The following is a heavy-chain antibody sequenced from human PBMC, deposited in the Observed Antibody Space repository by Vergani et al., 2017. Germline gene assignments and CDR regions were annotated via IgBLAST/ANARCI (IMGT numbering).Heavy chain of an antibody. CDR3: ARVSGSGYLFDY. CDR1: GFTFSDYY. J-gene: IGHJ4*02. V-gene: IGHV4-31*01. CDR2: IYYSGST. Sequence: QVQLVESGGGLVKPGGSLRLSCAASGFTFSDYYMSWIRQAPGKGLEWIGYIYYSGSTYYNPSLKSLVTISVDTSKNQFSLKLSSVTAADTAVYYCARVSGSGYLFDYWGQGTLVTVSS. D-gene: IGHD3-10*01.